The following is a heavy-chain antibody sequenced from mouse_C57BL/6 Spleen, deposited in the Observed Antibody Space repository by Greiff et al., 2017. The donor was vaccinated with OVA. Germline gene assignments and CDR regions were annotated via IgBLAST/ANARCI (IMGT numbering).Heavy chain of an antibody. D-gene: IGHD1-1*01. CDR1: GYAFSSYW. CDR2: IYPGDGDT. Sequence: QVQLQQSGAELVKPGASVKISCKASGYAFSSYWMNWVKQRPGKGLEWIGQIYPGDGDTNYNGKFKGKATLTADKSSSTAYMQLSSLTSEESAVYFGARFLYYGSSYDYFDYWGQGTTLTVSS. J-gene: IGHJ2*01. V-gene: IGHV1-80*01. CDR3: ARFLYYGSSYDYFDY.